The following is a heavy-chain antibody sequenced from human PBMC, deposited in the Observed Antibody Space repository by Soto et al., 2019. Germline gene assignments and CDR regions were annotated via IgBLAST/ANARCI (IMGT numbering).Heavy chain of an antibody. CDR1: GFTFISYA. CDR3: ARVTPTVTGTFDYFDY. V-gene: IGHV3-23*01. Sequence: GGSLRLSCAASGFTFISYAMSWVRQAPGKGLEWVSAISGSGGSTYYADSVKGRLTISRDNSKNTLYLQMNSLRAEDTAVYYWARVTPTVTGTFDYFDYWGQGT. J-gene: IGHJ4*02. CDR2: ISGSGGST. D-gene: IGHD6-19*01.